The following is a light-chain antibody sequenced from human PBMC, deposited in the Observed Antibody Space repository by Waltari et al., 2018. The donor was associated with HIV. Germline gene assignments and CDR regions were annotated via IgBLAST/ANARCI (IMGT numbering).Light chain of an antibody. CDR2: GKN. J-gene: IGLJ2*01. Sequence: SSELTQDPTVSVALGHSVTITCRGDSLRTFYASWYQQKPGQAPILVIYGKNYRPSGIPDRFSGSSSGNTASLTITGAQAEDEAEYFCNSRDSSVNDVVFRGGTKLTVL. CDR3: NSRDSSVNDVV. CDR1: SLRTFY. V-gene: IGLV3-19*01.